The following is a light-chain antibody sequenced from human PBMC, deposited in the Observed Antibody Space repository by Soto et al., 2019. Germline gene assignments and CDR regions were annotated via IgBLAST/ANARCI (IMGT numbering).Light chain of an antibody. V-gene: IGKV3D-15*01. CDR1: QRAGNF. Sequence: PSSSIRETAXXSCRASQRAGNFLAWYQQKPGHAPRLLIYYISTRATGIPARFSGSGSGTEFTLTINSLQPDDFATYYCQHYNSCSETFGQGTELDIK. J-gene: IGKJ1*01. CDR3: QHYNSCSET. CDR2: YIS.